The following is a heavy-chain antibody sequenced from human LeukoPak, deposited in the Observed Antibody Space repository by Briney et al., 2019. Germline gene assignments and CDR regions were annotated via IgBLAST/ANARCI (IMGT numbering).Heavy chain of an antibody. V-gene: IGHV3-30*04. J-gene: IGHJ4*02. Sequence: GRSLRLSCAASGFTFSSYAMHWVRQAPGKGLEWVAVISYDGSNKYYADPVKGRFTISRDNSKNTLYLQMNSLRAEDTAVYYCARDLAYCSGGSCYSGGYWGQGTLVTVSS. CDR3: ARDLAYCSGGSCYSGGY. D-gene: IGHD2-15*01. CDR2: ISYDGSNK. CDR1: GFTFSSYA.